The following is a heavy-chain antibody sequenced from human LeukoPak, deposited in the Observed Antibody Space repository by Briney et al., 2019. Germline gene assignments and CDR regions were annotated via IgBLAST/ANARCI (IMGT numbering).Heavy chain of an antibody. V-gene: IGHV3-30-3*01. D-gene: IGHD3-16*02. CDR2: ISYDGSNK. Sequence: GGSLRLSCAASGFTFSSYAMHWVRQAPGKGLEWVAVISYDGSNKYYVDSVKGRFTISRDNSKNTLYQQMNSLRAEDTAVYYCAREFYDYVWGSYRQYYFDYWGQGTLVTVSS. J-gene: IGHJ4*02. CDR3: AREFYDYVWGSYRQYYFDY. CDR1: GFTFSSYA.